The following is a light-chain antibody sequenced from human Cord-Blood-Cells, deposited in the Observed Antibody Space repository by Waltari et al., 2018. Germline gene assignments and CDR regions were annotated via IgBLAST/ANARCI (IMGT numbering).Light chain of an antibody. CDR1: QGISSY. Sequence: AIRMTQSPSSLSASTGERVTITCRASQGISSYLAWYQQKPGKAPKLLIYAASTLQSGVPSRFSGSGSVTDFTLTISCLQSEDFATYYCQQYYSYPYTFGQGTKLEIK. CDR2: AAS. J-gene: IGKJ2*01. V-gene: IGKV1-8*01. CDR3: QQYYSYPYT.